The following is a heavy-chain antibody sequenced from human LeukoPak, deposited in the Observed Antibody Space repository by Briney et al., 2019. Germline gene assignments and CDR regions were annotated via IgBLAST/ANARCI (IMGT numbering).Heavy chain of an antibody. Sequence: GGSLRLSCAASGFIFSNYWMTWVRQAPGKALEWVANIKPDGSGEYYVDSLKGRFTISRDNAENSLFLQMNNLRVDDTAVYYCAGSGGYGWDYWGQGAVVTVSS. V-gene: IGHV3-7*01. CDR1: GFIFSNYW. CDR2: IKPDGSGE. J-gene: IGHJ4*02. D-gene: IGHD5-12*01. CDR3: AGSGGYGWDY.